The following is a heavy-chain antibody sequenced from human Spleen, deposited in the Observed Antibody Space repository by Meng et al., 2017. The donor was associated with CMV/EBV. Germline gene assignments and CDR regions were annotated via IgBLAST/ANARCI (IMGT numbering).Heavy chain of an antibody. J-gene: IGHJ5*02. Sequence: SVKVSCKASGYTFTAHYFHGVRQAPGKGLEWMGRLNPKSGGTDYAQNFQGRVTMTRDTSISTAYMELSSLRSDDTAVYYCARGSRARYWDYGNTNNWNWFDPWGQGTLVTVSS. D-gene: IGHD1-1*01. CDR2: LNPKSGGT. CDR1: GYTFTAHY. CDR3: ARGSRARYWDYGNTNNWNWFDP. V-gene: IGHV1-2*02.